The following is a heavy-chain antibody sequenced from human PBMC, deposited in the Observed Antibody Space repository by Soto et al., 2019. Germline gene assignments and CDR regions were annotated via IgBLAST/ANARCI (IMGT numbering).Heavy chain of an antibody. Sequence: QVQLQESGPGLVKPSQTLSLTCTVSGGSISSGGYYWSWIRQHPGKGLEWIGYIYYSGSTYYNPSLKSRVTISVDTSKNQFSLKLSSVTAADTAVYYSARDHDFWSGYRYYYYGMDVWGQGTTVTVSS. D-gene: IGHD3-3*01. CDR1: GGSISSGGYY. J-gene: IGHJ6*02. CDR2: IYYSGST. CDR3: ARDHDFWSGYRYYYYGMDV. V-gene: IGHV4-31*03.